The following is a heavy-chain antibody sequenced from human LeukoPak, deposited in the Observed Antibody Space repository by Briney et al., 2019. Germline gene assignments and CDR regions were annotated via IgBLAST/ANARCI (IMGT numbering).Heavy chain of an antibody. J-gene: IGHJ4*02. CDR1: GITFNNAW. D-gene: IGHD1-1*01. V-gene: IGHV3-15*01. CDR2: IKFKIDGETT. Sequence: KTGGSLRLSCRTSGITFNNAWMSWVRQAPGKGLEWVGRIKFKIDGETTDYAAPVKGRFTASSDDSKDTLYLQMNSLKTEDTAVYYCTAGTGRSDFDYWGQGTLVTVSS. CDR3: TAGTGRSDFDY.